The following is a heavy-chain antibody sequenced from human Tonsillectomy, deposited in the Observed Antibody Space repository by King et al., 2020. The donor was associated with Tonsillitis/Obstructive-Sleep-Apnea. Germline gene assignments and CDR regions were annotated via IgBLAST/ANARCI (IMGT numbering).Heavy chain of an antibody. CDR2: IYSGGST. D-gene: IGHD1-7*01. J-gene: IGHJ4*02. CDR3: AREDNWNYGYYFAY. V-gene: IGHV3-53*01. CDR1: GFTVSSNY. Sequence: VQLVESGGGLIQPGGSLRLSCAASGFTVSSNYMSWVRQAPGKGLEWVSVIYSGGSTYYADSVKGRFTISRDNSKNTLYLQMNSLRAEDTAVYYCAREDNWNYGYYFAYCGQGTLVTVSS.